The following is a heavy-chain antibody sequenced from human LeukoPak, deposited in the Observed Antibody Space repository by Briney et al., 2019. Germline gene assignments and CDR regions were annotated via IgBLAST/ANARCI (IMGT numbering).Heavy chain of an antibody. CDR2: INHSGST. D-gene: IGHD1-14*01. CDR1: GGSISSGGYY. V-gene: IGHV4-39*07. J-gene: IGHJ6*03. Sequence: EPSETLSLTCTVSGGSISSGGYYWSWIRQPPGKGLEWIGEINHSGSTNYNPSLKSRVTISVDTSKNQFSLKLSSVTAADTAVYYCARTTYKAVLYYYYMDVWGKGTTVTVSS. CDR3: ARTTYKAVLYYYYMDV.